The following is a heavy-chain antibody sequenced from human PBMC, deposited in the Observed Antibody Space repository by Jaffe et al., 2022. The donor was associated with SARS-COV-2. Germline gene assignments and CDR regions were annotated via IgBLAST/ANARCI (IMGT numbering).Heavy chain of an antibody. CDR1: GFTFSSYG. V-gene: IGHV3-33*01. CDR2: IWYDGSNK. CDR3: ARDVSLSRFQHWYFDL. J-gene: IGHJ2*01. Sequence: QVQLVESGGGVVQPGRSLRLSCAASGFTFSSYGMHWVRQAPGKGLEWVAVIWYDGSNKYYADSVKGRFTISRDNSKNTLYLQMNSLRAEDTAVYYCARDVSLSRFQHWYFDLWGRGTLVTVSS. D-gene: IGHD3-10*01.